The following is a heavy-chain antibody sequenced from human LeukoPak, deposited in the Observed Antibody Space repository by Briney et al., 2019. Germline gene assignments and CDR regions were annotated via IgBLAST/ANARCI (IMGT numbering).Heavy chain of an antibody. CDR3: AKTVYSGIAVVLDAFDI. V-gene: IGHV3-23*01. CDR1: GFTFGSYA. J-gene: IGHJ3*02. D-gene: IGHD6-19*01. CDR2: ISGSGGST. Sequence: GGSLRLSCAASGFTFGSYAMSWVRQAPGKGLEWVSAISGSGGSTYYADSVKGRFTISRDNSKNTLYLHMNSLRAEDTAVYYCAKTVYSGIAVVLDAFDIWGQGTMVTVSS.